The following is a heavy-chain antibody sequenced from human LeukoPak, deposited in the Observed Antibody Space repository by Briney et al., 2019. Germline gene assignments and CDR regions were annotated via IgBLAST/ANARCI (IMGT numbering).Heavy chain of an antibody. CDR2: MNPNSGNT. D-gene: IGHD3-3*01. J-gene: IGHJ3*02. V-gene: IGHV1-8*03. CDR1: GYTFTSYD. Sequence: ASVKVSCKASGYTFTSYDINWVRQATGQGLEWMGWMNPNSGNTGYAQKFQGRVTITRNTSISTAYMELSSLRSEDTAVYYCARVGYYDFWSGYYPHDAFDIWGQGTMVTVSS. CDR3: ARVGYYDFWSGYYPHDAFDI.